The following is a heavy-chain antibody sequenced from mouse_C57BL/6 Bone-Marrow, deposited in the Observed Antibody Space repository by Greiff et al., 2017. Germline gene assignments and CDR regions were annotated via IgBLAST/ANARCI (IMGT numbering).Heavy chain of an antibody. CDR2: SRNKANDYTT. Sequence: EVQGVESGGGLVQSGRSLRLSCATSGFTFSDFYMEWVRQAPGKGREWIAASRNKANDYTTEYSASVKGRFIVSRDTSQSILYLQMNALRAEDTAIYYCARAGYDVDYAMDYWGQGTSVTVSS. D-gene: IGHD2-12*01. CDR1: GFTFSDFY. V-gene: IGHV7-1*01. CDR3: ARAGYDVDYAMDY. J-gene: IGHJ4*01.